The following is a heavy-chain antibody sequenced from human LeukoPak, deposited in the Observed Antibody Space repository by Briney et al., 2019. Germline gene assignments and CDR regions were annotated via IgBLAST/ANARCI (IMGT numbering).Heavy chain of an antibody. V-gene: IGHV1-46*01. CDR3: AREPTVTPPYYYYYGMDV. CDR2: INPSGGST. J-gene: IGHJ6*02. D-gene: IGHD4-17*01. Sequence: ASVKVSRKASGYTFTSYYMHWVRQAPGQGLEWMGIINPSGGSTSYAQKFQGRVTMTRDTSTSTVYMELSSLRSEDTAVYYCAREPTVTPPYYYYYGMDVWGQGTTVTVSS. CDR1: GYTFTSYY.